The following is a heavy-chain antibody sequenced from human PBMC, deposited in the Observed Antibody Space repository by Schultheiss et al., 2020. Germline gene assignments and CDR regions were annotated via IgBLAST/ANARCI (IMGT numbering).Heavy chain of an antibody. CDR1: GGSISSGGYY. Sequence: SETLSLTCTVSGGSISSGGYYWSWIRQHPGKGLEWIGYIYYSGSTYYNPSLKSRVTISVDTSKNQFSLKLSSVTAADTAVYYCARSDAAVAGPDYWGQGTLVTVSS. CDR3: ARSDAAVAGPDY. V-gene: IGHV4-31*03. J-gene: IGHJ4*02. CDR2: IYYSGST. D-gene: IGHD6-19*01.